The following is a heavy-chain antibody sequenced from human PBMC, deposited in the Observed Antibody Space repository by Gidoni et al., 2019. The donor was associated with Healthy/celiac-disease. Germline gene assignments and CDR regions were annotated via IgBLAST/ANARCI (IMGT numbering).Heavy chain of an antibody. V-gene: IGHV3-11*06. CDR3: ARPRSGSYSFDP. J-gene: IGHJ5*02. CDR2: ISSSSSYT. CDR1: GFTFSDYY. Sequence: QVQLVESGGGLVKPGGSLRLSCAASGFTFSDYYMSWIRQAPGKGLEWVSYISSSSSYTNYADSVKGRFTISRDNAKNSLYLQMNSLRAEDTAVYYCARPRSGSYSFDPWGQGTLVTVSS. D-gene: IGHD1-26*01.